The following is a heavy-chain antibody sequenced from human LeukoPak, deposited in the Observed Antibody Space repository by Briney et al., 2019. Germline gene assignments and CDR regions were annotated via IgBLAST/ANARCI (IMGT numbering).Heavy chain of an antibody. V-gene: IGHV3-43*02. CDR3: AKVGDSSAYFPFDY. D-gene: IGHD3-22*01. J-gene: IGHJ4*02. CDR2: ISGDGGST. CDR1: GFTFSDYY. Sequence: PGGSLRLSCAASGFTFSDYYMSWVRQAPAKGLEWVSLISGDGGSTYYADSVKGRCTISRDNSKNSLYLQMNSRRTEDTALYYCAKVGDSSAYFPFDYWGQGTLVTVSS.